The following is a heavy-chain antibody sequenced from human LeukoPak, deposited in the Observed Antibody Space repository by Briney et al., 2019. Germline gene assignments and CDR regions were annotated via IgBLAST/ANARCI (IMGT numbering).Heavy chain of an antibody. Sequence: ASVKVSCKASGYTFTGYYMHWVRQATGQGLEWMGWMNPNSGNTGYAQKFQGRVTMTRNTSISTAYMELSSLRSEDTAVYYCARGLGGYCSGGSCYYFDYWGQGTLVTVSS. J-gene: IGHJ4*02. V-gene: IGHV1-8*02. CDR2: MNPNSGNT. CDR3: ARGLGGYCSGGSCYYFDY. CDR1: GYTFTGYY. D-gene: IGHD2-15*01.